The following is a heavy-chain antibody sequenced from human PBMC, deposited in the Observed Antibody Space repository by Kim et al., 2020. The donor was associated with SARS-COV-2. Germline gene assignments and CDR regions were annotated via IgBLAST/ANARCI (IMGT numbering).Heavy chain of an antibody. CDR1: GGSVSSGSYF. CDR2: IYYSGNT. CDR3: ARAPNDFWSGYPYYFDY. J-gene: IGHJ4*02. D-gene: IGHD3-3*01. V-gene: IGHV4-61*01. Sequence: SETLSLTCTVSGGSVSSGSYFWSWIRQPPGKGLEWIGYIYYSGNTNYNPSLKSRVTMSVDTSKNQFSLKLRSVTAADTAVYYCARAPNDFWSGYPYYFDYSGQGALFSVSS.